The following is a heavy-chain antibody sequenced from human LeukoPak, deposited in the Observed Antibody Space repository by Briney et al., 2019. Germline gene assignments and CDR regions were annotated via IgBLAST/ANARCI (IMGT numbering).Heavy chain of an antibody. CDR1: GFTFSSYS. D-gene: IGHD3-10*01. V-gene: IGHV3-7*01. CDR3: GRHRSGSGTYFIDY. Sequence: GGSLRLSCVVSGFTFSSYSMIWVRQAPGKGLQWVANMKKDGSETKYVESVKGRFTISRDNAENSLYLQMNSLRAEDTAVYYCGRHRSGSGTYFIDYWGQGTLVSVSP. CDR2: MKKDGSET. J-gene: IGHJ4*02.